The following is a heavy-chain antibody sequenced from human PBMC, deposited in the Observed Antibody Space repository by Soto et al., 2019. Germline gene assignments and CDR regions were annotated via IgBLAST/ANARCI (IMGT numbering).Heavy chain of an antibody. D-gene: IGHD2-21*02. CDR2: ISPSGDTT. CDR3: AFKGTAHPCY. J-gene: IGHJ4*02. CDR1: GFTFTAYD. V-gene: IGHV3-23*01. Sequence: PGGSLRLSCATSGFTFTAYDLTWVRQAPGKGLDWVSGISPSGDTTYYADSVKGRFTISRDNSKTVLYLQMNSLRAEDTAVYYCAFKGTAHPCYWGQGTLVTVSS.